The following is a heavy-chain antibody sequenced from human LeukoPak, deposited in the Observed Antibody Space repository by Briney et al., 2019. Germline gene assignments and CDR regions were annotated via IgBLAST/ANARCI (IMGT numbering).Heavy chain of an antibody. V-gene: IGHV3-64*01. CDR1: GFALGSFA. CDR3: VRGGASGIDY. CDR2: ISVNGNTT. D-gene: IGHD1-26*01. Sequence: PGGSLRLSCTASGFALGSFAMHWVRQGAGKRLEYISAISVNGNTTYCDTSVKGRFVISRDNSRNKLYLQMGRLRPEDTAMYFCVRGGASGIDYWGRGALVTVS. J-gene: IGHJ4*02.